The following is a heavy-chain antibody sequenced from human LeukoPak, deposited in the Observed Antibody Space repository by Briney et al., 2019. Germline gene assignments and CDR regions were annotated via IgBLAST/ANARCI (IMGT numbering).Heavy chain of an antibody. V-gene: IGHV4-39*01. CDR3: ARHDYEAFDI. Sequence: SETLSLTCTVSGGSISSSSYYWGWIRQPPGKGLGWIGSIYYSGSTYYNPSLKSRVTISVDTSKNQFSLKLSSVTAADTAVYYCARHDYEAFDIWGQGTMVTVSS. CDR1: GGSISSSSYY. CDR2: IYYSGST. D-gene: IGHD4-17*01. J-gene: IGHJ3*02.